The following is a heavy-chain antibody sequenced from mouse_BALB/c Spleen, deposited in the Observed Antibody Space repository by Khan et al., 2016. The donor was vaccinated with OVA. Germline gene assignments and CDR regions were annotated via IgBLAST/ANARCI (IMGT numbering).Heavy chain of an antibody. J-gene: IGHJ3*01. D-gene: IGHD2-13*01. CDR3: ARHGDVAWFAY. CDR1: GYSFTTYY. CDR2: IDPFNGVT. Sequence: IQLVQSGPELMRPGASVKISCKASGYSFTTYYIHWVKQSHGKSLEWIGYIDPFNGVTSYNQKFKGKATLTVDKSSSTAYMHLSSLTSEDSAVYYCARHGDVAWFAYWGQGTLVTVSA. V-gene: IGHV1S135*01.